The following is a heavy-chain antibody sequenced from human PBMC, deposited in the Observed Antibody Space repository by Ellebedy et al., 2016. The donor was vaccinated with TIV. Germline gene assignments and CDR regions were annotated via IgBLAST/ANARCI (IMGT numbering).Heavy chain of an antibody. CDR2: INGDGSLT. D-gene: IGHD3-22*01. CDR1: GFTFSAYW. CDR3: QVPYLYDNP. J-gene: IGHJ5*02. V-gene: IGHV3-74*01. Sequence: GESLKISCATSGFTFSAYWMHWVRQVPGKGLMWVSRINGDGSLTSYADSVKGRFTISRDNAKNTLYLQMNSLRVDDTAIYYCQVPYLYDNPWGQGILVTVSS.